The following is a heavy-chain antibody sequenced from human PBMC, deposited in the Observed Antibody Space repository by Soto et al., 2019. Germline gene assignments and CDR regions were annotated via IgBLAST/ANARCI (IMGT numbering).Heavy chain of an antibody. CDR2: ISGSGGST. J-gene: IGHJ5*02. CDR1: GFSFSSYA. D-gene: IGHD5-12*01. V-gene: IGHV3-23*01. Sequence: GRFLRLSCAASGFSFSSYAMSWVRQAPGKGLECVSAISGSGGSTYYADSLKGRLTISRDNSKNTLYLQMNSLSVEDTAVYYCAKVRGYSGYDGEPNRFDPWGQGTQCTASS. CDR3: AKVRGYSGYDGEPNRFDP.